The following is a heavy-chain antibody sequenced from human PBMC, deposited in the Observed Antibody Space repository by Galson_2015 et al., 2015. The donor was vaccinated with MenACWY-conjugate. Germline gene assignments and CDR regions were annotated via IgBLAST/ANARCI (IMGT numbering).Heavy chain of an antibody. V-gene: IGHV5-51*01. J-gene: IGHJ6*02. CDR2: FNPANSET. Sequence: QSGAEVKKPGESLQISCKGSGYSFPNYWIGWVRQMPGKGLEWVGLFNPANSETRYSPSFQGQVTISADESISTAYLQWTSLKASDTAMYYCARHPPGGRGLDVWGRGTTVTVSS. D-gene: IGHD1-26*01. CDR1: GYSFPNYW. CDR3: ARHPPGGRGLDV.